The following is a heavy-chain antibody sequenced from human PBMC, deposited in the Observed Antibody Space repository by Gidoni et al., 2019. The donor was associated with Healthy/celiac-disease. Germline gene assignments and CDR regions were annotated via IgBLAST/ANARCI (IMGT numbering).Heavy chain of an antibody. CDR2: INHSGST. CDR3: AIAAAGKDYYYYGMDV. CDR1: GGSFSGYY. Sequence: QVQLQQWGAGLLKPSETLSLTCAVYGGSFSGYYWSWIRQPPGKGLEWIGEINHSGSTNYNPSLKSRVTISVDTSKNQFSLKLSSVTAADTAVYYCAIAAAGKDYYYYGMDVWGQGTTVTVSS. D-gene: IGHD6-13*01. V-gene: IGHV4-34*01. J-gene: IGHJ6*02.